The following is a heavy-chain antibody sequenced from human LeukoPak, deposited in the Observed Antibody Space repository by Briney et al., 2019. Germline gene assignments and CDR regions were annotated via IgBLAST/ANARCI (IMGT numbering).Heavy chain of an antibody. D-gene: IGHD4-17*01. V-gene: IGHV4-31*03. CDR3: ARDPMTTAVGYYYGMDV. CDR2: IYYSGST. CDR1: GGSISSGGYY. J-gene: IGHJ6*04. Sequence: PLETLSLTCTVSGGSISSGGYYWSWIRQHPGKGLEWIGYIYYSGSTYYNPSLKSRVTISVDTSKNQFSLELSSVTAADTAVYYCARDPMTTAVGYYYGMDVWGKGTTVTVSS.